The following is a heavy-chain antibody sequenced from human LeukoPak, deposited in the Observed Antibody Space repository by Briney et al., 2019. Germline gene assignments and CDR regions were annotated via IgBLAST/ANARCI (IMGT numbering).Heavy chain of an antibody. CDR3: ARGLFGESYDY. CDR2: IYHSGST. CDR1: GGSFSGYY. Sequence: SETLSLTCAVYGGSFSGYYWSWIRQPPGKGLEWIGSIYHSGSTYYNPSLKSRVTISVDTSKNQFSLKLSSVTAADTAVYYCARGLFGESYDYWGQGTLVTVSS. J-gene: IGHJ4*02. V-gene: IGHV4-34*01. D-gene: IGHD3-10*02.